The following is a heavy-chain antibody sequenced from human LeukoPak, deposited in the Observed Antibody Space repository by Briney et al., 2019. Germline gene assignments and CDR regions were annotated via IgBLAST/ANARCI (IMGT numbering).Heavy chain of an antibody. V-gene: IGHV1-2*06. Sequence: ASVKVSCKASGYTFTDHYIHWVRQAPGQGLEWMGRINPNSGVTNVAQEFQGRVTMTRGTSISTAYMELSGLRSDDTAMYYCARVMVSLVRGDYFYFDYWGQGTLVTVSS. CDR1: GYTFTDHY. D-gene: IGHD3-10*01. CDR2: INPNSGVT. CDR3: ARVMVSLVRGDYFYFDY. J-gene: IGHJ4*02.